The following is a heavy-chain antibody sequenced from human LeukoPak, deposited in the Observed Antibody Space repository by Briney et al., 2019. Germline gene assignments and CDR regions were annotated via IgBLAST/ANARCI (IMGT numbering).Heavy chain of an antibody. Sequence: GGSLRLSCAASGFTFSSYWMHWVSQAPGKGLVRVSRINSDGSSTSYADSVKGRFTISRDNAKNTLYLQMDSLRAEDTAVYYCARDPSRLAVGPGGFDYWGQGTLVTVSS. D-gene: IGHD6-19*01. V-gene: IGHV3-74*01. CDR2: INSDGSST. CDR1: GFTFSSYW. J-gene: IGHJ4*02. CDR3: ARDPSRLAVGPGGFDY.